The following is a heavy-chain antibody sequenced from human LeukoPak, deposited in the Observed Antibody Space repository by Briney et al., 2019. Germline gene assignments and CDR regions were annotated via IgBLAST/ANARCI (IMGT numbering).Heavy chain of an antibody. V-gene: IGHV3-30-3*01. CDR3: ARVGSRYCSGANCYDGF. J-gene: IGHJ4*02. D-gene: IGHD2-15*01. CDR1: GFAFSSLA. CDR2: ISYDGDNQ. Sequence: PGGSLRLSCAVSGFAFSSLAMHWVRQAPGKGLEWVAFISYDGDNQYYADSVKGRFTISRDHSKNTLYLQMNNLRAEDTAIYYCARVGSRYCSGANCYDGFWGQGTLVSVSS.